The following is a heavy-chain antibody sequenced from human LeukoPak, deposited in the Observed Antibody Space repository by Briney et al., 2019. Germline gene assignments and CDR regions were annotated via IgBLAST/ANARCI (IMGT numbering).Heavy chain of an antibody. CDR3: ARLHHMVRGVSPFDY. J-gene: IGHJ4*02. CDR1: GGSISSSSYY. CDR2: IYYSGST. Sequence: SETLSLTCTVSGGSISSSSYYWGWIRQPPGKGLEWIGSIYYSGSTYYNPSLKSRVTISVDTSKNQFSLKLSSVTAADTAVYYCARLHHMVRGVSPFDYWGQGTLVTVSS. D-gene: IGHD3-10*01. V-gene: IGHV4-39*01.